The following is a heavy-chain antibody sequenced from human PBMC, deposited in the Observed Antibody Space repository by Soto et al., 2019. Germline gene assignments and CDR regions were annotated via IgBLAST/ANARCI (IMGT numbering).Heavy chain of an antibody. V-gene: IGHV4-61*01. CDR1: GGSVSSGSYY. CDR2: IYYSGST. J-gene: IGHJ4*02. Sequence: SETLSLTCTVSGGSVSSGSYYWSWIRQPPGKGLEWIGYIYYSGSTNYNPSLKSRVTISVDTSKNQFSLKLSSVTAADTAVYYCARLLAVASEFDYSGQGTLVTVSS. D-gene: IGHD6-19*01. CDR3: ARLLAVASEFDY.